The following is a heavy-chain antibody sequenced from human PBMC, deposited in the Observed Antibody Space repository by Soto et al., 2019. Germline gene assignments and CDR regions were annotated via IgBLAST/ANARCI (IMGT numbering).Heavy chain of an antibody. CDR2: IYHSGST. CDR3: ARAEGYSSGWADAFDI. J-gene: IGHJ3*02. Sequence: SETLSLTCAVSGGSISSGGYSWSWIRQPPGKGLEWIGYIYHSGSTYYNPSLKSRVTISVDRSKNQFSLKLSSVTAADTAVYYWARAEGYSSGWADAFDIWGQGTMVTVSS. V-gene: IGHV4-30-2*01. D-gene: IGHD6-19*01. CDR1: GGSISSGGYS.